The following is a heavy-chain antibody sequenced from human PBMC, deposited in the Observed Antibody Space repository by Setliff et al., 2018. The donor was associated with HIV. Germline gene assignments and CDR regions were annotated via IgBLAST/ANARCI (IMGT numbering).Heavy chain of an antibody. CDR1: GYTFTNYD. CDR3: ARGPPIVVVPAALLTFDY. CDR2: MNPDSRNT. Sequence: GASVKVSCKPSGYTFTNYDINWVRQAAGQGLEWMGWMNPDSRNTGYAQRFEGSVTMTWNTSISTAYMELRSLRSDDTAVYYCARGPPIVVVPAALLTFDYWGQGTLVTVSS. J-gene: IGHJ4*02. V-gene: IGHV1-8*02. D-gene: IGHD2-2*01.